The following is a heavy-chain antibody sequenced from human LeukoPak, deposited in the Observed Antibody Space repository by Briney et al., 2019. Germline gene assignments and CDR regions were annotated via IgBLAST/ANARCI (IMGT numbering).Heavy chain of an antibody. V-gene: IGHV1-69*01. CDR2: IIPIFGTA. CDR1: GGTLSSYA. J-gene: IGHJ6*03. Sequence: SVKVSCKASGGTLSSYAISWVRQAPGQGLEWMGGIIPIFGTANYAQKFQGRVTIAADESTSTAYMELSSLRSEDTAVYYCARAGGYDFWSGYPIYYYYYMDVWGKGTTVTVSS. CDR3: ARAGGYDFWSGYPIYYYYYMDV. D-gene: IGHD3-3*01.